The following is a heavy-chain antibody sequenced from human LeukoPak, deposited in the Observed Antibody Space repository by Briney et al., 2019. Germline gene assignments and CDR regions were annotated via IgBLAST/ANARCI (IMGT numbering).Heavy chain of an antibody. D-gene: IGHD3-9*01. CDR3: ARDRRHYDILTGYYNDY. V-gene: IGHV4-4*07. Sequence: NPSETLSLTXTVSGGSISSYYWSWIRQPAGKGMEWIGRIYTSGSTNYNPSLKSRVTMSVDTSKNQFSLKLSSVTAADTAVYYCARDRRHYDILTGYYNDYWGQGTLVTVSS. CDR1: GGSISSYY. J-gene: IGHJ4*02. CDR2: IYTSGST.